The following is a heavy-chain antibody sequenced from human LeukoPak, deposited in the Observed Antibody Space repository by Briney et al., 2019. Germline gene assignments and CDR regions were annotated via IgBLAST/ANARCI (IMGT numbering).Heavy chain of an antibody. Sequence: SETLSLTCSVSGGSIGSYYWTWLRQPPGKSLEWIGYIYYSGTNYNPSLKSRVTMSVDTSKNQFSLKLSSVTAADTAVYYCARGVAVAGTHFDYWGQGTLVTVSS. CDR3: ARGVAVAGTHFDY. D-gene: IGHD6-19*01. CDR2: IYYSGT. CDR1: GGSIGSYY. V-gene: IGHV4-59*01. J-gene: IGHJ4*02.